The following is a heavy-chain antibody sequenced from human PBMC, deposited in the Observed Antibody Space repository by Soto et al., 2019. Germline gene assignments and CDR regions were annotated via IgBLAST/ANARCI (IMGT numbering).Heavy chain of an antibody. CDR1: GYTFTSYG. CDR2: ISAYNGNT. CDR3: ARDQLLLGMTNYYYYYGMDV. J-gene: IGHJ6*02. V-gene: IGHV1-18*01. Sequence: ASVKVSCKASGYTFTSYGISWVRQAPGQGLEWMGWISAYNGNTNYAQKFQGRVTITADESTSTAYMELSSLRSEDTAVYYCARDQLLLGMTNYYYYYGMDVWGQGTTVTVSS. D-gene: IGHD2-21*01.